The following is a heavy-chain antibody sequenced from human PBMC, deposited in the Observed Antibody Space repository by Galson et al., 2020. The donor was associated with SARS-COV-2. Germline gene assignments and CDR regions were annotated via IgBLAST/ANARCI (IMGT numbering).Heavy chain of an antibody. D-gene: IGHD3-22*01. CDR3: ARGTRDITMIVMIVTTVSYYLDY. CDR1: GGSFSGYY. CDR2: INHSGST. V-gene: IGHV4-34*01. Sequence: SKASETLSLTCAVYGGSFSGYYWSWIRQPPGRGLEWIGEINHSGSTNYNPSLKSRVTISIDTSKNQFSLKLSSVTAADTAVYYCARGTRDITMIVMIVTTVSYYLDYWGQGTLVTVSS. J-gene: IGHJ4*02.